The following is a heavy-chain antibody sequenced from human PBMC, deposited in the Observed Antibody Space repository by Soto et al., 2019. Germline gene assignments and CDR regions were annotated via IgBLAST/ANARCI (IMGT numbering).Heavy chain of an antibody. CDR3: AKTRGDIFDA. D-gene: IGHD2-21*01. CDR1: GYSFTTYG. CDR2: ISGNSGDT. V-gene: IGHV1-18*01. J-gene: IGHJ3*01. Sequence: QVQLVQSGPEVKKPGASVKVSCKTSGYSFTTYGVRWVRQAPGLGLEWMAWISGNSGDTRFAQNFQGRVTLTTDTSTSTAYMELRSLTSDDTAVYYCAKTRGDIFDAWGQGTMVIVSS.